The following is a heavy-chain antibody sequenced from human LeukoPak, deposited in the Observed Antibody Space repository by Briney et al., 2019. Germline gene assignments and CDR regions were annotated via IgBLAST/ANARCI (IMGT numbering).Heavy chain of an antibody. Sequence: GALRLSCTASGFSFSDHYMDWVRLAPGKGLEWVGRTRNKANSYTPDYAASVKGRFTISRDDSKNSLYLQMNSLKTEDTAVYYCTTAPLGYSYTPSLLMDVWGKGTTVTVSS. CDR2: TRNKANSYTP. CDR3: TTAPLGYSYTPSLLMDV. D-gene: IGHD5-18*01. CDR1: GFSFSDHY. J-gene: IGHJ6*04. V-gene: IGHV3-72*01.